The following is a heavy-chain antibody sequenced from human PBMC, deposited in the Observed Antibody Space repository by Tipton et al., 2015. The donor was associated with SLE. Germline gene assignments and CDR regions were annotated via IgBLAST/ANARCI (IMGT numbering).Heavy chain of an antibody. CDR1: GYSVSSGNY. Sequence: TLSLTCAVSGYSVSSGNYWAWIRQPPGKGLEWIGSVSHSRTTLYNPSLKSRVTMSVDTSNNHFSLRLSSVTAADTAVYYCARGGFGTVFYYYYMDVWGKGTTVTVSS. CDR3: ARGGFGTVFYYYYMDV. J-gene: IGHJ6*03. D-gene: IGHD6-13*01. V-gene: IGHV4-38-2*01. CDR2: VSHSRTT.